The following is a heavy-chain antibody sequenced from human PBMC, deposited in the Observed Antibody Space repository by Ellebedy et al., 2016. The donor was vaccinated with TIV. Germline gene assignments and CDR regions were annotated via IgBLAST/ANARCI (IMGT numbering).Heavy chain of an antibody. D-gene: IGHD5-24*01. CDR2: ITSSSSYI. J-gene: IGHJ4*02. Sequence: GGSLRLXXAAFGFSFSTYTMNWVRQAPGKGLEWVSSITSSSSYIYYADSLRGRFTISRDNAKNSLYLQMNSLSPEDTAVYYCAREKDGYNCFDYWGQGTRVTVSS. CDR3: AREKDGYNCFDY. CDR1: GFSFSTYT. V-gene: IGHV3-21*01.